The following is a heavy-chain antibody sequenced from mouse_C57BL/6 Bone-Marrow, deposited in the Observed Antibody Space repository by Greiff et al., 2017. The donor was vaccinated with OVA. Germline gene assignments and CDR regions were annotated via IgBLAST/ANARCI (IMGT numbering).Heavy chain of an antibody. J-gene: IGHJ3*01. D-gene: IGHD2-3*01. CDR3: ARHHGYYDWFAY. CDR1: GFSLTSYG. Sequence: QVQLKESGPGLVAPSQSLSITCTVSGFSLTSYGVHWVRQPPGKGLEWLVVIWSDGSTTYNSALKSRQSIRKDNSKSQVFIKMNSLQTDDTAMYYCARHHGYYDWFAYWCRGTLVTVSA. V-gene: IGHV2-6*03. CDR2: IWSDGST.